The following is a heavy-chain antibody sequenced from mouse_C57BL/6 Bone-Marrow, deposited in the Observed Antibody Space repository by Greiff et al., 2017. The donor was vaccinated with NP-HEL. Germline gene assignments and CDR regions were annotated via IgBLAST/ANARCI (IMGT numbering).Heavy chain of an antibody. J-gene: IGHJ4*01. D-gene: IGHD1-1*01. V-gene: IGHV5-16*01. Sequence: EVKLMESEGGLVQPGSSMKLSCTASGFTFSDYYMAWVRQVPEKGLEWVANINYDGSSTYYLDSLKSRFIISRDNAKNILYLQMSSLKSEDTATYYCAREGYYGNAMDYWGQGTSVTVSS. CDR1: GFTFSDYY. CDR2: INYDGSST. CDR3: AREGYYGNAMDY.